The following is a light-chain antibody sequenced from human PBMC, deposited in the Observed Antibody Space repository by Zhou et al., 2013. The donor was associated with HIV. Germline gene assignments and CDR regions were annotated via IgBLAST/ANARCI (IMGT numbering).Light chain of an antibody. J-gene: IGKJ1*01. CDR3: LQDYNYPRT. Sequence: IQLTQSPSSLSASVGDRVTITCRASQSVSNFLNWYQQKSGKAPKLLIYAASSLQSGVPSRFSGSGSGTYFTLTITTLQPDDFATYYCLQDYNYPRTFGQGTKVEIK. CDR1: QSVSNF. V-gene: IGKV1-6*01. CDR2: AAS.